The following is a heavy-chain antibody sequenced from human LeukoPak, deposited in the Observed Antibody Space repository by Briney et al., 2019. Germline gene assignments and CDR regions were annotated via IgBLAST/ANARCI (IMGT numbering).Heavy chain of an antibody. J-gene: IGHJ3*02. V-gene: IGHV3-53*01. Sequence: GWSLRLSCAASGFTVSSNYMSWVRQAPGKGLEWVSVIYSGGSTYYADSVKGRFTISRDNSKNTLYLQMNSLRAEDTAVYYCASHPLRPGVTGGFDIWGQGTMVTVSS. D-gene: IGHD3-10*01. CDR2: IYSGGST. CDR3: ASHPLRPGVTGGFDI. CDR1: GFTVSSNY.